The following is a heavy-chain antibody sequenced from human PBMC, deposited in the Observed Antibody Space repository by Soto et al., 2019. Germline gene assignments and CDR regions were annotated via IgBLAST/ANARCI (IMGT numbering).Heavy chain of an antibody. CDR3: TRGGYYFYMDV. V-gene: IGHV4-4*02. CDR2: IHHSAST. Sequence: QVQLQESGPGLVKPSETLSLTCAVTGGSISISNWWSWVRQTPGKGLEWIGQIHHSASTNYSPSFTSRVSISVEYFINPFSPRMNSVPASQTAVYYFTRGGYYFYMDVWVKGTTVTVSS. J-gene: IGHJ6*03. D-gene: IGHD1-26*01. CDR1: GGSISISNW.